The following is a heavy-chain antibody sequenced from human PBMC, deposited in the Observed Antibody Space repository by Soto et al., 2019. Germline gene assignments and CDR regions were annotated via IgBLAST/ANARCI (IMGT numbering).Heavy chain of an antibody. CDR1: GYPFTSYG. D-gene: IGHD6-13*01. CDR2: ISAYNGNT. V-gene: IGHV1-18*01. Sequence: ASVKVSCKASGYPFTSYGIRWVRQAPGQRLEWMGWISAYNGNTNYAQKLQGRVTITTDTSTSTAYMELRSLRSDDTAVYYCARGLKQQLVIIAADAFDIWGQGTMVTVSS. CDR3: ARGLKQQLVIIAADAFDI. J-gene: IGHJ3*02.